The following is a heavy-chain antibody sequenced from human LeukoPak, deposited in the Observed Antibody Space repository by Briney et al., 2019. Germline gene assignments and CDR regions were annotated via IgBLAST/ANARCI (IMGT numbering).Heavy chain of an antibody. CDR1: GVSIQSYW. J-gene: IGHJ4*02. CDR3: ARSGYTISAYHSDF. CDR2: IYTTGRT. D-gene: IGHD5-18*01. Sequence: PSETLSLTCDVSGVSIQSYWWSWVRKPAGKGLEWIGRIYTTGRTNYSPSFQSRVTMSIDVSSNRFSLTLRSVTAADTAVYYCARSGYTISAYHSDFWGQGAPVTVSS. V-gene: IGHV4-4*07.